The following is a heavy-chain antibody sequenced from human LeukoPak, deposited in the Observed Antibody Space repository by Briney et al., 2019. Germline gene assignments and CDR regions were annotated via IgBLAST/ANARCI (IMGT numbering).Heavy chain of an antibody. CDR1: GFTFSSYA. Sequence: GGSLRLSCAASGFTFSSYAMHWVRQAPGKGLGWVAVISYDGSNKYYADSVKGRFTISRDNSKNTLYLQMNSLRAEDTAVYYCARGPRDGESEFFDYWGQGTLVTVSS. J-gene: IGHJ4*02. D-gene: IGHD3-10*01. CDR2: ISYDGSNK. V-gene: IGHV3-30-3*01. CDR3: ARGPRDGESEFFDY.